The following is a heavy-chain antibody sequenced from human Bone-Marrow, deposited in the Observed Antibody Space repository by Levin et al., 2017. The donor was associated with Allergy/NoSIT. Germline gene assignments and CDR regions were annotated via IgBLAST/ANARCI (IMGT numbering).Heavy chain of an antibody. J-gene: IGHJ6*02. Sequence: SQTLSLTCTVSGGSISSYYWSWIRQPAGKGLEWIGRIYTSGSTNYNPSLKSRVTMSVDTSKNQFSLKLSSVTAADTAVYYCARDRYDILTGYTSGNSHMDVWGQGTTVTVSS. V-gene: IGHV4-4*07. CDR2: IYTSGST. D-gene: IGHD3-9*01. CDR1: GGSISSYY. CDR3: ARDRYDILTGYTSGNSHMDV.